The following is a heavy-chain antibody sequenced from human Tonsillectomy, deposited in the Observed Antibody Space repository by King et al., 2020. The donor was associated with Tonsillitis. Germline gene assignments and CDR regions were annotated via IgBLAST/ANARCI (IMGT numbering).Heavy chain of an antibody. CDR3: ARDGSGSSIPFAS. CDR2: IYHSGST. J-gene: IGHJ4*02. CDR1: GGSISSGGYS. D-gene: IGHD3-10*01. V-gene: IGHV4-30-2*01. Sequence: LQLQESGSGLVKPSQTLSLTCTVSGGSISSGGYSWSWIRQPPGKGLEWIGYIYHSGSTYYNPSLKSRVTISVDTSKNQFSLSLRSVTAADTAVYYCARDGSGSSIPFASWGQGYLVTVSS.